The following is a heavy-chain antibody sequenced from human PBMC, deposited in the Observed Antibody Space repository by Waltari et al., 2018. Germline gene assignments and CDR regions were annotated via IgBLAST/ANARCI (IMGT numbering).Heavy chain of an antibody. D-gene: IGHD4-4*01. CDR1: GFTFSTYW. CDR3: ARDAGHYSNDY. Sequence: EVQLVESGGGLVQPGGSLRLSCTASGFTFSTYWRSWVRQAPGKGMEWVANIKQDGSEIHYADSVKGRFTVSRDNAKNSMSLQMNSLTAEDTAVYYCARDAGHYSNDYWGQGTLVTVSS. V-gene: IGHV3-7*01. CDR2: IKQDGSEI. J-gene: IGHJ4*02.